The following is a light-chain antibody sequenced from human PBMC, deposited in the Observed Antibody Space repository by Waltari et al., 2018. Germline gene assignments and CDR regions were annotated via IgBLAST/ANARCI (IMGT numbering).Light chain of an antibody. CDR3: QQYNNWPIT. CDR2: GAV. V-gene: IGKV3-15*01. J-gene: IGKJ4*01. CDR1: ESVTNN. Sequence: EIVMTQSPATLSVSPGERATISCRASESVTNNLAWYQKRPGHPPRRLIHGAVTRATEIAARFTGSGSGTEFTLTISNLQSEDFAVYYCQQYNNWPITFGGGTKVEIK.